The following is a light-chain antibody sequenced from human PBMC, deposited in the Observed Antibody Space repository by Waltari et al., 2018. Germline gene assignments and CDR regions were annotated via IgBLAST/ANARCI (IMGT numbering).Light chain of an antibody. CDR3: QSFDITLSVVV. J-gene: IGLJ2*01. CDR2: GDT. V-gene: IGLV1-40*01. CDR1: SSNIGTGYD. Sequence: QSVLTQPPSVSGTPGQRVTISCTGSSSNIGTGYDVHWYQQLPGTAPKLLIYGDTRRPSGGPDRCSGSKSGTSASLVISGLQAEDEAEYFCQSFDITLSVVVFGGGTKLTVL.